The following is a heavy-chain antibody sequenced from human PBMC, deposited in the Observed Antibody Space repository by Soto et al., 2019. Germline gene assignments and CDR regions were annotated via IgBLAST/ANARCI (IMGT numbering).Heavy chain of an antibody. Sequence: SETLSLTCAVYGGSFSGYYWSWIRQPPGKGLEWIGEISHSGSTNYNPSLKSRVTISVDTSKNQFSLKLSSVTAADTAVYYCAWRNYYYGMDVWGQGTTVTVSS. J-gene: IGHJ6*02. CDR2: ISHSGST. V-gene: IGHV4-34*01. CDR1: GGSFSGYY. CDR3: AWRNYYYGMDV.